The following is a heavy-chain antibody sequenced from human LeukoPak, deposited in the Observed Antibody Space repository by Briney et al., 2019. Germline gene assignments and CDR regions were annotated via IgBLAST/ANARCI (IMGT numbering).Heavy chain of an antibody. J-gene: IGHJ4*02. D-gene: IGHD3-10*01. CDR3: AANSADYNTLGSSYKV. CDR2: ISYSGTT. Sequence: SETLSLTCTVSGSSISNYYWGWIRQSPGKGLEWIGSISYSGTTYYNPSLKSRVTISVDTSKNQFSLKLNSVTAADTAVFYCAANSADYNTLGSSYKVWGQGTLVTVSS. CDR1: GSSISNYY. V-gene: IGHV4-39*01.